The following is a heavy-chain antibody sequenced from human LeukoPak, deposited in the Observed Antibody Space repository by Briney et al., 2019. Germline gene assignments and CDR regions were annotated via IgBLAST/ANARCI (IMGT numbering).Heavy chain of an antibody. D-gene: IGHD6-13*01. V-gene: IGHV4-34*01. J-gene: IGHJ5*02. CDR3: ARRYSSSWFPRQNNWFDP. CDR2: INHSGST. Sequence: GSLRLSCAASGFTFSSYEMNWVRQAPGKGLEWIGEINHSGSTNYNPSLKSRVTISVDTSKNQFSLKLSSVTAADTAVYYCARRYSSSWFPRQNNWFDPWGQGTLVTVSS. CDR1: GFTFSSYE.